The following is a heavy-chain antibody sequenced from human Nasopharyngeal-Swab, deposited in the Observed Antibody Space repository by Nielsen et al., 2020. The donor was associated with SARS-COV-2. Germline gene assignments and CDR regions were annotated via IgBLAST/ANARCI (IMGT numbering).Heavy chain of an antibody. CDR2: ISGSGGST. CDR1: GFTFSSYA. V-gene: IGHV3-23*01. Sequence: GESLKISCAASGFTFSSYAMSWVRQAPGKGLEWVSAISGSGGSTYYADSVKGRFTISRDNSKNTLYLQMNSLRAEDTAVYYCAKDGGPSITMVRGVMVANYWGQGTLVTVSS. J-gene: IGHJ4*02. D-gene: IGHD3-10*01. CDR3: AKDGGPSITMVRGVMVANY.